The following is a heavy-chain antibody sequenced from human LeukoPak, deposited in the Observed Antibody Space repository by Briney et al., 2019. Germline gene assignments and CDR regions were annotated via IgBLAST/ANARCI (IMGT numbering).Heavy chain of an antibody. CDR2: INPNSGGT. J-gene: IGHJ4*02. CDR3: ARGPWADYGDYRALLY. Sequence: GASVKVSCKASGYTFTGYYMHWVRQAPGQGLEWMGWINPNSGGTNYAQKFQGRVTMTRNTSISTAYMELSSLRSEDTAVYYCARGPWADYGDYRALLYWGQGTLVTVSS. V-gene: IGHV1-2*02. CDR1: GYTFTGYY. D-gene: IGHD4-17*01.